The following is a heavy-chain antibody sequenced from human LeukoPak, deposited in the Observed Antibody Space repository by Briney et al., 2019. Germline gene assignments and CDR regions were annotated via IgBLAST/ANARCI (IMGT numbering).Heavy chain of an antibody. D-gene: IGHD4-11*01. CDR3: ARHVGVRYSNSHGFDI. Sequence: SETLSLTCTVSGGSMSGYYWSWIRRPRGKRLEWIAYIYYTGTTNYNPSLKSRVAISVDTSKNQFSLKLSSVTAADTAVYYCARHVGVRYSNSHGFDIWGQGTMVTVSS. CDR1: GGSMSGYY. V-gene: IGHV4-59*08. CDR2: IYYTGTT. J-gene: IGHJ3*02.